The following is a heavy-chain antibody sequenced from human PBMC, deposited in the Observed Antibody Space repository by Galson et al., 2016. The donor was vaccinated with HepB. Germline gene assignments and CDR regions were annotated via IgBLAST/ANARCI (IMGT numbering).Heavy chain of an antibody. CDR2: ISGSGGYT. J-gene: IGHJ4*02. CDR3: ERAVVPTEGGPGY. Sequence: SLRLSCAASGFPFTNYAINWVRQAPGKGLEWVSGISGSGGYTYYADSVKGRFTISRDVSKNTLYLQMHSLRAEDTAVYSCERAVVPTEGGPGYWGQGTLVTVSS. D-gene: IGHD2-21*01. V-gene: IGHV3-23*01. CDR1: GFPFTNYA.